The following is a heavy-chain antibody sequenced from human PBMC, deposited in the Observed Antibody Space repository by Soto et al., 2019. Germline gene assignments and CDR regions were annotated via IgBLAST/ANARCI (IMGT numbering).Heavy chain of an antibody. CDR2: ISYDGSNN. Sequence: QVQMVESGGGVVQPGRSLRLSCAASGFTFSSYAMHWVRQAPGKGLEWVAVISYDGSNNFYADSVKGRFTISRDNSKNTLYLQMRSLRAEDTAVYYGATDQCTNGVCYPYYFYGMDVWGQGTTVTVSS. D-gene: IGHD2-8*01. CDR3: ATDQCTNGVCYPYYFYGMDV. CDR1: GFTFSSYA. J-gene: IGHJ6*02. V-gene: IGHV3-30-3*01.